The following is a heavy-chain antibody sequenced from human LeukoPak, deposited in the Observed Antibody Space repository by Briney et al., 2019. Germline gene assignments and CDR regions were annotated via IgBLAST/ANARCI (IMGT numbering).Heavy chain of an antibody. CDR3: ARSRGQHKITSDY. D-gene: IGHD6-13*01. CDR1: GGTFSSYA. J-gene: IGHJ4*01. CDR2: IIPIFGTA. V-gene: IGHV1-69*05. Sequence: SVKVSCKASGGTFSSYAISWVRQAPGQGLEWMGGIIPIFGTANYAQKFQGRVTITTDESTSTAYMELSSLRSEDTAAYYCARSRGQHKITSDYWGQGTLVTASS.